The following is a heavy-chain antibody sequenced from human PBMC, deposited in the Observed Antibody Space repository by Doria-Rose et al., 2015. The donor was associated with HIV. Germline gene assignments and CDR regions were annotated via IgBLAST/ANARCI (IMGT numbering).Heavy chain of an antibody. Sequence: QVQLQQWGAGLLKPSETLSLTCAVYGGSFSGHYWSWIRQPPGKGLEWIGEINHSGSTNYNPSLKSRVTISVDTSKNQFSLMLYSVTAADAALYYCARGVRMTFDNFWSGYSGEFWGQGSRVTVSS. CDR2: INHSGST. D-gene: IGHD3-3*01. CDR1: GGSFSGHY. CDR3: ARGVRMTFDNFWSGYSGEF. V-gene: IGHV4-34*01. J-gene: IGHJ4*02.